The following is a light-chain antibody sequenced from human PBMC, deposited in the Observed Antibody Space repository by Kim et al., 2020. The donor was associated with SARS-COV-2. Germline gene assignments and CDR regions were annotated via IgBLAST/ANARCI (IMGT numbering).Light chain of an antibody. V-gene: IGKV3-11*01. CDR1: QYIDNW. J-gene: IGKJ2*01. CDR2: DAS. Sequence: EIVLTQSPPTLSLSPGERATLSCRASQYIDNWLAWYQQKPGQVPRLLIYDASNRATGIPARFSGSGSGTDFTLTISSLEPEDFAVYYCQHRRTWPLTFGQGTKLEI. CDR3: QHRRTWPLT.